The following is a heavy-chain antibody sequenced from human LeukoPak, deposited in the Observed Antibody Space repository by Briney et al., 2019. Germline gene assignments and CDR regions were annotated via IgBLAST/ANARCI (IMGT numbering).Heavy chain of an antibody. V-gene: IGHV4-39*01. CDR3: AGAYSAYDPFDY. Sequence: SETLSLACTVSGGSISSSSYYWGWIRQPPEKGLEWIGSIYYSGSTYYNPSLKSRVTISVDTSKNQFSLKLSSVTAADTAIYFCAGAYSAYDPFDYWGQGILVTVSS. D-gene: IGHD5-12*01. J-gene: IGHJ4*02. CDR2: IYYSGST. CDR1: GGSISSSSYY.